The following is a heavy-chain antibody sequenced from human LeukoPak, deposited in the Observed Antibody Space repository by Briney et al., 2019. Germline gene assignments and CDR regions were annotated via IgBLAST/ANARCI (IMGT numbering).Heavy chain of an antibody. D-gene: IGHD1-26*01. J-gene: IGHJ4*02. CDR1: GFTFSSYS. CDR2: IKQDGSEK. CDR3: ARDKDVGATLLDY. V-gene: IGHV3-7*01. Sequence: PGGSLRLSCAASGFTFSSYSMNWVRQAPGKGLEWVANIKQDGSEKYYVDSVKGRFTISRDNAKNSLYLHMNSLRTEDTAVYYCARDKDVGATLLDYWGQGTLVTVSS.